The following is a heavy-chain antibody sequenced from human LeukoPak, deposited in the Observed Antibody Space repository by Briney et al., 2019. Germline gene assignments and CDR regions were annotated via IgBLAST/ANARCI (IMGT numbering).Heavy chain of an antibody. CDR3: ARGHYSGSYLFDS. Sequence: SETLSLTCTVSGGSVSSGSYYWSWIRQPPGKGLEWIGYIYYSGSTNYNPSLKSRVTISVDTSKNQFSLKLSSVTAADTAVYYCARGHYSGSYLFDSWGQGTLVTVSS. D-gene: IGHD1-26*01. CDR1: GGSVSSGSYY. V-gene: IGHV4-61*01. J-gene: IGHJ4*02. CDR2: IYYSGST.